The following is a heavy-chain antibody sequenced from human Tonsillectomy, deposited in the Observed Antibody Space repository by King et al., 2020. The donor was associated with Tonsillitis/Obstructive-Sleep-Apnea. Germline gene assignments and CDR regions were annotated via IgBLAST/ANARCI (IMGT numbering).Heavy chain of an antibody. CDR3: TTDPKN. Sequence: VQLVESGGGLVKPGGSLRLSCAGSGFTSSNAWMNWVRQAPGRGLEWVGLIKSKADGGTTDYAAPVKGRFTISRDDSENTVYLLMNSLKTEDTCVYYCTTDPKNWGQGTLVTVSS. J-gene: IGHJ1*01. V-gene: IGHV3-15*07. CDR1: GFTSSNAW. CDR2: IKSKADGGTT.